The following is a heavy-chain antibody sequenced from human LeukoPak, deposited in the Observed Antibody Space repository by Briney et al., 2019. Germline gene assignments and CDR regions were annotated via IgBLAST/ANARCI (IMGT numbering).Heavy chain of an antibody. J-gene: IGHJ4*02. CDR1: GDSFRSGGLY. CDR2: IFYTGKT. Sequence: PSETLSLTCTLSGDSFRSGGLYWGWVRQPPGKRPEWIGDIFYTGKTNYNPSLKGRVTISLDTSKSQFSLKLTSMTAADTAVYYCARIFDSWGQGILVTVSS. V-gene: IGHV4-61*08. CDR3: ARIFDS.